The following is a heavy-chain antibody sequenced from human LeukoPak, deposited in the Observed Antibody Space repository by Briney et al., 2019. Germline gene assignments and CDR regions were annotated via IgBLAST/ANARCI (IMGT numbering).Heavy chain of an antibody. CDR3: ATTKSGSSGAFDI. D-gene: IGHD6-6*01. Sequence: SETLFLTCTVSGGSISSYYWSWIRQPPGKGLEWIGYIYYSGSTNYNPSLKSRVTISVDTSKNQFSLKLSSVTAADTAVYYCATTKSGSSGAFDIWGQGTMVTVSS. J-gene: IGHJ3*02. CDR1: GGSISSYY. CDR2: IYYSGST. V-gene: IGHV4-59*08.